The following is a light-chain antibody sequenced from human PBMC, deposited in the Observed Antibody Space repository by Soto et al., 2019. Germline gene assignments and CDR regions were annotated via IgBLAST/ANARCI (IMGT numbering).Light chain of an antibody. CDR3: QQYNDNWT. CDR2: KAS. CDR1: QSISSW. J-gene: IGKJ1*01. Sequence: DIQMTQSPSTLSASVGDRVTITCRASQSISSWLAWYQQKPGTAPKLLIYKASTLQSGVPSRFSGSGSGTEFTLTISSVQPDDSANYYCQQYNDNWTFGQGTKVE. V-gene: IGKV1-5*03.